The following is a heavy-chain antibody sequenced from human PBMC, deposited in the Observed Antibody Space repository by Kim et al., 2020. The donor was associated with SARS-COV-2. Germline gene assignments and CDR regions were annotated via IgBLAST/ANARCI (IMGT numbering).Heavy chain of an antibody. Sequence: GGSLRLSCAASGFTFSSYGMHWVRQAPGKGLEWVAVIWYDGSNKYYADSVKGRFTISRDNSKNTLYLQMNSLRAEDTAVYYCARDGIVVAPGGVWFDPWGQGTLVTVSS. CDR3: ARDGIVVAPGGVWFDP. V-gene: IGHV3-33*01. J-gene: IGHJ5*02. CDR2: IWYDGSNK. D-gene: IGHD3-22*01. CDR1: GFTFSSYG.